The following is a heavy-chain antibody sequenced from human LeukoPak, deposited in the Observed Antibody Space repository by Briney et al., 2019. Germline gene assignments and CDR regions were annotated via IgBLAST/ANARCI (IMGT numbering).Heavy chain of an antibody. CDR1: GGSFSGYY. Sequence: PSETLSLTCAVYGGSFSGYYWSWIRQPPGKGLEWIGEINHSGSTNYNSSLKSRVTISVDTSKNQFSLKLSSVTAADTAVYYCARGLNLRYFDSSYAFDIWGQGTMVTVSS. V-gene: IGHV4-34*01. CDR2: INHSGST. D-gene: IGHD3-9*01. CDR3: ARGLNLRYFDSSYAFDI. J-gene: IGHJ3*02.